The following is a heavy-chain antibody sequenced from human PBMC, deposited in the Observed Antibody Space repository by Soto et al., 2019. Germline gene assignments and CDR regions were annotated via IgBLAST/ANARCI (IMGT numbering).Heavy chain of an antibody. D-gene: IGHD4-17*01. CDR1: GGSITSGGYY. CDR3: ARAVRLRLDN. J-gene: IGHJ4*02. CDR2: IYYSGGT. Sequence: QVQLQESGPGLVKPSQTLSLTCTVSGGSITSGGYYWSWIRQHPGKGLEWIGYIYYSGGTYYNPSLKSRVNISLDTSKNQFSLNFSSVTAADTATYYCARAVRLRLDNWGQGTLVIVSS. V-gene: IGHV4-31*03.